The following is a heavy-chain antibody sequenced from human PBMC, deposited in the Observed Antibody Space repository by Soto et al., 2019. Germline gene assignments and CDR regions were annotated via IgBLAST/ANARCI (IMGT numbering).Heavy chain of an antibody. CDR1: GGSVSGGSYY. D-gene: IGHD5-12*01. J-gene: IGHJ4*02. CDR2: VYYSGST. V-gene: IGHV4-61*01. Sequence: PSLTCTVYGGSVSGGSYYWTWIRQSPGKGLEWIGYVYYSGSTNYSPSLKSRVTISVDTSKNQFSLKLSSVTAADTAVYYCARDYQYCCYDFVAIFAFWSQGIHVIGSS. CDR3: ARDYQYCCYDFVAIFAF.